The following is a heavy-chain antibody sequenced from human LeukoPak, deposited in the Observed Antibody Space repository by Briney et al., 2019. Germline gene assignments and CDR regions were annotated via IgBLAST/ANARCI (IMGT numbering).Heavy chain of an antibody. CDR1: GFTFSSYS. CDR3: ARDYYGDYAADY. V-gene: IGHV3-21*01. CDR2: ISSSSSYI. D-gene: IGHD4-17*01. Sequence: GGSPRLSCAASGFTFSSYSMNWVRQAPGKGLEWVSSISSSSSYIYYADSVKGRFTISRDNAKNSLYLQMNSLRAEDTAVYYCARDYYGDYAADYWGQGTLVTVSS. J-gene: IGHJ4*02.